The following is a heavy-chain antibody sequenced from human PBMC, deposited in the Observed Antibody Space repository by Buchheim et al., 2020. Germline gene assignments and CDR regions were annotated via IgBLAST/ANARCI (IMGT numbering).Heavy chain of an antibody. CDR2: ISHSGSA. CDR3: ARSISGWTVDS. J-gene: IGHJ4*02. D-gene: IGHD6-19*01. V-gene: IGHV4-4*02. CDR1: GGSISITTY. Sequence: QVQLQESGPGLVKPSGTLSLTCAVSGGSISITTYWNWVRQPPGKGLEWIGEISHSGSATYNPSLKSRVTISIDKSKNQFSMKMTSVTATDTAVYYCARSISGWTVDSWGQGTL.